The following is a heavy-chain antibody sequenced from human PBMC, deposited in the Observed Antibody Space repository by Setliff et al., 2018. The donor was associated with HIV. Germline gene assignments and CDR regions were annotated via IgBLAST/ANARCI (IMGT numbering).Heavy chain of an antibody. CDR3: TRGGSSWYDSFYYMDV. CDR2: IRSKAYGGTT. V-gene: IGHV3-49*04. CDR1: GFTFGDHG. Sequence: GGSLRLSCTASGFTFGDHGVSWVRQAPGKGLEWVGFIRSKAYGGTTEYAASVKGRFTISRDDSKSLAYFQMNSLTTEDTAVYYCTRGGSSWYDSFYYMDVWGKGTTVTVSS. D-gene: IGHD6-13*01. J-gene: IGHJ6*03.